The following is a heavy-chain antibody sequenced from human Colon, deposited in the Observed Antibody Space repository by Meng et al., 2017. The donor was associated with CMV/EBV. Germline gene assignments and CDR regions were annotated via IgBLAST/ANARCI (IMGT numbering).Heavy chain of an antibody. D-gene: IGHD2-2*01. CDR3: ARDLQLST. CDR1: GFTFSSYS. Sequence: GESLKISCAASGFTFSSYSMNWVRQAPGKGLEWVSSITSSSGTIYYADSVKGRFTIFRDNAKNSLHLQMNSLRADDTAVYYCARDLQLSTRGQGTLVTVSS. V-gene: IGHV3-48*04. CDR2: ITSSSGTI. J-gene: IGHJ4*02.